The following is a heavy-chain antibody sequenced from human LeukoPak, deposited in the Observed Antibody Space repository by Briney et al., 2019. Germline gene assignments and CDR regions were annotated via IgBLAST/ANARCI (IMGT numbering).Heavy chain of an antibody. D-gene: IGHD1-26*01. Sequence: SETLSLTCTVSGGSISSYYWSWIRQPPGKGLEGIGYIYYSGSTNYNPSLKSRVTISVDTSKNQFSLKLSSVTAADTAVYYCAREGDSLFDYWGQGTPGHRLL. V-gene: IGHV4-59*01. CDR2: IYYSGST. J-gene: IGHJ4*02. CDR3: AREGDSLFDY. CDR1: GGSISSYY.